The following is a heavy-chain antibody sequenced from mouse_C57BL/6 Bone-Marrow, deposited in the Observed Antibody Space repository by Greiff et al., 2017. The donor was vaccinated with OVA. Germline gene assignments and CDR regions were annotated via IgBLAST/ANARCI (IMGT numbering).Heavy chain of an antibody. Sequence: EVQRVESGGGLVQPGESLKLSCESNEYEFPSHDMSWVRKTPEKRLELVAAINSDGGSTYYPDTMERRFILSRDNTKKTLYLQMSRLRSEDTAVYYCASPTGTKYAMDYWGQGTSVTVSS. V-gene: IGHV5-2*01. CDR1: EYEFPSHD. D-gene: IGHD4-1*02. J-gene: IGHJ4*01. CDR2: INSDGGST. CDR3: ASPTGTKYAMDY.